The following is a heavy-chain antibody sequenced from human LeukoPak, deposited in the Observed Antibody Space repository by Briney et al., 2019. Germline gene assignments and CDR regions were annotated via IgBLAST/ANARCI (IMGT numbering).Heavy chain of an antibody. CDR1: GFTFSDYA. D-gene: IGHD4-17*01. CDR2: ISGYGGST. J-gene: IGHJ5*02. V-gene: IGHV3-23*01. Sequence: GGSLRLSCAASGFTFSDYAMTWVRQAPGKGLEWVSVISGYGGSTYYADSVKGRFTISRDNAKNSLYLQMNSLRAEDTAVYYCARVATVTYNWFDPWGQGTLVTVSS. CDR3: ARVATVTYNWFDP.